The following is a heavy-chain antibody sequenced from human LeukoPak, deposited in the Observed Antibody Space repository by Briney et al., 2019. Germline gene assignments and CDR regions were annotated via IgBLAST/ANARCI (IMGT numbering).Heavy chain of an antibody. V-gene: IGHV3-23*01. CDR2: ISGSGGST. CDR1: GFTFSSYA. J-gene: IGHJ4*02. D-gene: IGHD3-22*01. Sequence: PGGSLGLSCAASGFTFSSYAMSWVRQAPGKGLEWVSAISGSGGSTYYADSVKGRFTISRDNSKNTLYLQMNSLRAEDTAVYYCAKHSSGYLRPDYWGQGTLVTVSS. CDR3: AKHSSGYLRPDY.